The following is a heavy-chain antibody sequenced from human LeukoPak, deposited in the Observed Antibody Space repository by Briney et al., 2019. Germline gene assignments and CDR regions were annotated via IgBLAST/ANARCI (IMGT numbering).Heavy chain of an antibody. CDR1: GFTFTSYA. D-gene: IGHD3-10*01. CDR3: AKSATMVRGVMPTIFDP. Sequence: GGSLRLSCAASGFTFTSYAMNWVRQAPGKGLEWVSAISGSGDYTYYADSVKGRFTISRDNSKNTLYLQMNSLRAEDTAVYYCAKSATMVRGVMPTIFDPWGQGTLVTVSS. V-gene: IGHV3-23*01. J-gene: IGHJ5*02. CDR2: ISGSGDYT.